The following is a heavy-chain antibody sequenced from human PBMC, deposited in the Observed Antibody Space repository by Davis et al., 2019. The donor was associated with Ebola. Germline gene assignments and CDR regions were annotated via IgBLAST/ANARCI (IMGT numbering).Heavy chain of an antibody. CDR3: TRRGTVVTPDY. Sequence: GESLKISCTASGFTFTNAWITWVRQGPGGGLEWVGRITSKIAGEVTNYAAPMRGRFTISRDDSKNTVYLQMNRLQTEDTAVYYCTRRGTVVTPDYWGQGTLVTVSS. CDR1: GFTFTNAW. CDR2: ITSKIAGEVT. V-gene: IGHV3-15*01. D-gene: IGHD4-23*01. J-gene: IGHJ4*02.